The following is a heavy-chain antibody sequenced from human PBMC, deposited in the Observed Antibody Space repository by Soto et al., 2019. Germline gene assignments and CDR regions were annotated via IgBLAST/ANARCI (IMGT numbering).Heavy chain of an antibody. D-gene: IGHD1-7*01. J-gene: IGHJ5*02. Sequence: QVQLVQSGAEVKKPGSSVRVSCKASGCTISNYAITWVRQAPGQVLEWMGGLVPNFGAANYAQKFQGRVMITADESTNTAYMELSGLRSADTAVYYCARRFPTTGTTGWFDPWGQGTQVTVSS. V-gene: IGHV1-69*12. CDR2: LVPNFGAA. CDR3: ARRFPTTGTTGWFDP. CDR1: GCTISNYA.